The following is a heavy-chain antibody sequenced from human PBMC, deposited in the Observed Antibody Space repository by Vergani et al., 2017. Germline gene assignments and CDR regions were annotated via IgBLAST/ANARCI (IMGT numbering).Heavy chain of an antibody. CDR1: GGSISSGSYY. CDR2: IYTSGST. J-gene: IGHJ5*02. CDR3: ARDENXDILTGYLGNWFDP. Sequence: QVQLQESGPGLVKPSQTLSLTCTVSGGSISSGSYYWSWIRQPAGKGLAWIGRIYTSGSTNYNPSLKSRVTMSVDTSKNQFSLKLSSVTAADTAVYYCARDENXDILTGYLGNWFDPWGQGTLVTVSS. V-gene: IGHV4-61*02. D-gene: IGHD3-9*01.